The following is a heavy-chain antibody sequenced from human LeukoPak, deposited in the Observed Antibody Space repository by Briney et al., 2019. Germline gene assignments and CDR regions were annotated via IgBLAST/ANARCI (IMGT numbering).Heavy chain of an antibody. D-gene: IGHD6-13*01. V-gene: IGHV3-30*02. J-gene: IGHJ5*02. CDR1: GFTFSSYG. CDR3: ARRASYSSSWFSNWFDP. Sequence: GGSLRLSCAASGFTFSSYGMHWVRQAPGKGLEWVAFIRYDGSNKYYADSVKGRFTISRDNSKNTLYLQMNSLRAEDTAVYYCARRASYSSSWFSNWFDPWGQGTLVTVSS. CDR2: IRYDGSNK.